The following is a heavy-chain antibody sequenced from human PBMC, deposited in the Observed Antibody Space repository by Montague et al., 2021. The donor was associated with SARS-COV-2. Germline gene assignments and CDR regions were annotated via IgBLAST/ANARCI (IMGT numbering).Heavy chain of an antibody. CDR1: GGSISRYY. V-gene: IGHV4-59*13. J-gene: IGHJ4*02. CDR3: ARELGYDSSGYYAYFDY. Sequence: SETLSLTCTVSGGSISRYYWSWIRQHPGKGLEWIGYIDYSGSTKYNPSLKSRVTISVETSKNQFSLKLNSVTAADTAVYYCARELGYDSSGYYAYFDYWGQGTLVTVSS. CDR2: IDYSGST. D-gene: IGHD3-22*01.